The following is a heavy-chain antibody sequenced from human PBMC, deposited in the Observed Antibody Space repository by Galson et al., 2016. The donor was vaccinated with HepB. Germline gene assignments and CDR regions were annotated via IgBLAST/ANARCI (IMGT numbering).Heavy chain of an antibody. CDR1: GFIFSNYG. CDR2: ISYDGSEK. V-gene: IGHV3-30*18. D-gene: IGHD6-13*01. Sequence: SLRLSCAASGFIFSNYGMHWVRQAPGKGLEWVAAISYDGSEKYYADSVKGRFTISRDNSKNTLHLQMNNLRAEDTAVYYCAKEMTPSSWQPWGALDIWGQGTMVTVSS. CDR3: AKEMTPSSWQPWGALDI. J-gene: IGHJ3*02.